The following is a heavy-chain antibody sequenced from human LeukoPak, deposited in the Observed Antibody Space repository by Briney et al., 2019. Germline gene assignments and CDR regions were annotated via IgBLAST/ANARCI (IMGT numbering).Heavy chain of an antibody. Sequence: SETLSLTCTVSGGSISSYYWSWIRQPPGKGLEWIGYIYYSGSTNYNPSLKSRVTISVDTSKNQFSLKLSSVTAADTAVYYCAGQSARLFTYSGSFHFDYWGQGTLVTVSS. J-gene: IGHJ4*02. CDR2: IYYSGST. D-gene: IGHD1-26*01. CDR1: GGSISSYY. V-gene: IGHV4-59*08. CDR3: AGQSARLFTYSGSFHFDY.